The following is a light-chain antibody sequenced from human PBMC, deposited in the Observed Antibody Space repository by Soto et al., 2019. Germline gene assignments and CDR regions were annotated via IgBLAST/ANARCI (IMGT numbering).Light chain of an antibody. Sequence: AIQMTQSPSSLSASVGDRVTVTCRASQDIKKDLGWYQQRPGKAPKLLIYGASNLQSGVPSRFTGSGSGTDFTLTIRSLQPEDFGTYYCLQDYTYPRPFGQGTKVDIK. CDR3: LQDYTYPRP. J-gene: IGKJ1*01. CDR1: QDIKKD. CDR2: GAS. V-gene: IGKV1-6*01.